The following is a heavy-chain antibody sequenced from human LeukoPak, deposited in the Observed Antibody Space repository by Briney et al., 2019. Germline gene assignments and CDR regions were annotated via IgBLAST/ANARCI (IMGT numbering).Heavy chain of an antibody. D-gene: IGHD6-19*01. Sequence: GGTLRPSPTRSGFTPTNFVITTVPQAPSPAVRCVCSISGDAVSKYYAESVRGRFTISRDNSNGTLYLQMNSLRAEDTALYFCTKDRHSSGWPNWFDPWGQGSLVIVSS. CDR3: TKDRHSSGWPNWFDP. V-gene: IGHV3-23*01. J-gene: IGHJ5*02. CDR2: ISGDAVSK. CDR1: GFTPTNFV.